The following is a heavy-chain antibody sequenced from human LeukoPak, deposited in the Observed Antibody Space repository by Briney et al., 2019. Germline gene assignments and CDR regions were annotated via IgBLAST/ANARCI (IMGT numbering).Heavy chain of an antibody. CDR1: GYTFTCYY. Sequence: PEASVKVSCKASGYTFTCYYMHWVRQAPGQGLEWMGWINPNSGGTNYAQKFQGRVTMTRDTSISTAYMELSRLRSDDTAVYYCARDPDMSSCGLVSWFDPWGQGTLVTVSS. J-gene: IGHJ5*02. D-gene: IGHD5-18*01. V-gene: IGHV1-2*02. CDR3: ARDPDMSSCGLVSWFDP. CDR2: INPNSGGT.